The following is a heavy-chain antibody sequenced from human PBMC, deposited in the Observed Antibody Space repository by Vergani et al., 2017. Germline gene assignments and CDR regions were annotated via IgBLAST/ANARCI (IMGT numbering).Heavy chain of an antibody. Sequence: DVHLAESGGGFFQPGGSLRLSSSASGFSFNSYWMHWVRQVPGKGLLWVSRIKSDGSITAYADSVKGRFTISRDNAQNTLYLQMNSLRVEDTGVYYCARARCIETCYMSNWLDSWGQGTLVTVSS. CDR1: GFSFNSYW. J-gene: IGHJ5*01. D-gene: IGHD3-9*01. CDR2: IKSDGSIT. V-gene: IGHV3-74*03. CDR3: ARARCIETCYMSNWLDS.